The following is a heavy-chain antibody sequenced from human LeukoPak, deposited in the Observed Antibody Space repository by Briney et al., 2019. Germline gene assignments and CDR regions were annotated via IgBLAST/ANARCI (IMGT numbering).Heavy chain of an antibody. CDR2: ISSSSSYI. CDR1: GFTFSSYS. V-gene: IGHV3-21*01. CDR3: ARQTGSGLFILP. Sequence: GGSLRLSCAASGFTFSSYSMNWVRQAPGKGLEWVSSISSSSSYIYYADSVKGRFTISRDNAKNSLYLQVNSLRAEDTAVYYCARQTGSGLFILPGGQGTLVTVSS. J-gene: IGHJ4*02. D-gene: IGHD3/OR15-3a*01.